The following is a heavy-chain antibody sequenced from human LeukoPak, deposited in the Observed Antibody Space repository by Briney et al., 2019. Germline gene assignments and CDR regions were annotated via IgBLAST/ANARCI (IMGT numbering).Heavy chain of an antibody. CDR3: ARGMNEYFFDY. V-gene: IGHV3-33*08. J-gene: IGHJ4*02. Sequence: PGGSLRLSCAASGFTFSSYAMHWVRQAPGKGLEWVAVIWYDGSNKYYADSVKGRFTVSRDNSKNTLYLQMNSLRAEDTAMYYCARGMNEYFFDYWGQGTLVTVSS. D-gene: IGHD1-1*01. CDR1: GFTFSSYA. CDR2: IWYDGSNK.